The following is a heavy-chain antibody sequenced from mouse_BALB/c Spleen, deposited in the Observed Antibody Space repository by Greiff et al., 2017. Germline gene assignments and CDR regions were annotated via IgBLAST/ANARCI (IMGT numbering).Heavy chain of an antibody. CDR2: ISSGGGST. J-gene: IGHJ3*01. V-gene: IGHV5-12-1*01. D-gene: IGHD2-1*01. CDR1: GFAFSSYD. CDR3: ARLGNYELFFAY. Sequence: EVQLQESGGGLVKPGGSLKLSCAASGFAFSSYDMSWVRQTPEKRLEWVAYISSGGGSTYYPDTVKGRFTISRDNAKNTLYLQMSSLKSEDTAMYYCARLGNYELFFAYWGQGTLVTVSA.